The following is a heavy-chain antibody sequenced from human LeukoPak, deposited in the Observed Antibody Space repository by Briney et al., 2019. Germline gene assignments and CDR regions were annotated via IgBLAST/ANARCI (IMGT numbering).Heavy chain of an antibody. Sequence: GGSLILSCAASGFTLSNHAMHWVRQGPGKGLEYVSAISLTGDSTYYANSVKGRFTISRDDSKNTLYLQMGSLQTEDMAVYYCARSYASGIHYMDVWGKGSTVTVSS. J-gene: IGHJ6*03. V-gene: IGHV3-64*01. CDR2: ISLTGDST. CDR1: GFTLSNHA. D-gene: IGHD3-10*01. CDR3: ARSYASGIHYMDV.